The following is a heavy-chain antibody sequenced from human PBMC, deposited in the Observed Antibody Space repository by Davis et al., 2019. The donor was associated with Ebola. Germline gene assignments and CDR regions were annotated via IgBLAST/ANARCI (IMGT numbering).Heavy chain of an antibody. V-gene: IGHV3-11*05. CDR3: ARDSQGKIPFDP. CDR2: ISDTSVYT. CDR1: GFSFSDHD. J-gene: IGHJ5*02. Sequence: PGGSLRLSCATSGFSFSDHDMGWIRQAPGRGLEWISYISDTSVYTNYPDSVKGRFTISRDSSKNTLYLQMNSLRAEDTAVYYCARDSQGKIPFDPWGQGTLVTVSS.